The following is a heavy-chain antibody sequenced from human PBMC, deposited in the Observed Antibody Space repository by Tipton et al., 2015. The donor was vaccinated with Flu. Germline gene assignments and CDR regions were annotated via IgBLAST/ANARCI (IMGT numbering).Heavy chain of an antibody. Sequence: TLSLTCTVSGGSISSYYWSWIRQPPGKGLEWIGSIYPSGTTYYNPSLKSRVTISVDTSKSQFSLKLRSVTAADTAVYYCARLHSFYFYMDVWGKGTTVTVSS. D-gene: IGHD4-11*01. CDR3: ARLHSFYFYMDV. CDR1: GGSISSYY. J-gene: IGHJ6*03. V-gene: IGHV4-59*05. CDR2: IYPSGTT.